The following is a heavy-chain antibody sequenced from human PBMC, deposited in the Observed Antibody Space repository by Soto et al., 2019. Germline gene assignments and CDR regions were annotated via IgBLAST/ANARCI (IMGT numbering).Heavy chain of an antibody. V-gene: IGHV3-9*01. D-gene: IGHD3-10*01. CDR3: AKDILWFGELYLRGFDY. CDR1: GFTFDDYA. J-gene: IGHJ4*02. CDR2: ISWNSGSI. Sequence: PGGSLRLSCAASGFTFDDYAMHWVRQAPGKGLEWVSGISWNSGSIGYADSVKGRFTISRDNAKNSLYLQMNSLRAEDTALYYCAKDILWFGELYLRGFDYWGQGTLVTVSS.